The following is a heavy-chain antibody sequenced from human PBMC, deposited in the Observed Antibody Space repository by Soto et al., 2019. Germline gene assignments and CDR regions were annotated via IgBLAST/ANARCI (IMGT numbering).Heavy chain of an antibody. J-gene: IGHJ4*02. V-gene: IGHV3-23*01. Sequence: QRLSCAASGFTFHSHAMSWVRLAPGKGLEWISSITGNGLNSYYANSVKGRFTISRDNSKNTVYLQMNGLGAEDTAVYYCTKAFIAVAVPDYWGQGTLVTVSS. CDR2: ITGNGLNS. CDR1: GFTFHSHA. D-gene: IGHD6-19*01. CDR3: TKAFIAVAVPDY.